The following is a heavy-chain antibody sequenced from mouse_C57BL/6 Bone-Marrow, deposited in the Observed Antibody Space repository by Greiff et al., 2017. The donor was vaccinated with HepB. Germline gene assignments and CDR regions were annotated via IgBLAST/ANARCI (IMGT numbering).Heavy chain of an antibody. J-gene: IGHJ4*01. D-gene: IGHD2-1*01. CDR2: IDPANGNT. CDR3: AREVLLYYYAMDY. CDR1: GFTIKNSY. Sequence: VQLQQSVAELVRPGASVKLSCTASGFTIKNSYMHWVKQRPEQGLEWIGRIDPANGNTKYAPKFQGKATITADTSSNTAYLQLSSLTSEDTAIYYGAREVLLYYYAMDYWGQGTSVTGSS. V-gene: IGHV14-3*01.